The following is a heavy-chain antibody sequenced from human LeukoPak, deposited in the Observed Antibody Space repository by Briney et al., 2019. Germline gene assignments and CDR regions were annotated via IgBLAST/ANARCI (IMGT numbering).Heavy chain of an antibody. D-gene: IGHD4-17*01. CDR3: ASLTVTTQYNWFDT. J-gene: IGHJ5*02. CDR1: GYSFTSYW. Sequence: GESLKISCKGSGYSFTSYWIGWVRQVPGKGLEWMGIIYPGDSDTRYSPSFQGQVTISADKSISTAYLQWSSLKASDTAMYYCASLTVTTQYNWFDTSGQGTLVTVSS. CDR2: IYPGDSDT. V-gene: IGHV5-51*01.